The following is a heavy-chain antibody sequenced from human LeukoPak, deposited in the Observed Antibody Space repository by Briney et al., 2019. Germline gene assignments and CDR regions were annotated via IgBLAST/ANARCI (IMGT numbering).Heavy chain of an antibody. CDR1: GGSISSYY. Sequence: SETLSLTCTVSGGSISSYYWSWIWQPPGKGLEWIGRIYTSGSTNYNPSLQSRVTISVDTSKNQFSLKLSSVTAADTGVYYCATSHGYWGQGTLVTVSS. J-gene: IGHJ4*02. CDR2: IYTSGST. CDR3: ATSHGY. V-gene: IGHV4-4*08.